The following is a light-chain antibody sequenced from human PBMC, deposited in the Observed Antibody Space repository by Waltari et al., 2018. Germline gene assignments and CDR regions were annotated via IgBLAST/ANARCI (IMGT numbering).Light chain of an antibody. J-gene: IGKJ5*01. Sequence: DIVLTQSPDSLAVALCERATINCKSSQSVLYNSKNKNYLAWYQQKPGQPPQLLIYWASTRESGVPDRFSGSGSGTDFTLTISSLQAEDVAVYYCQQYYSTITFGQGTRLEIK. V-gene: IGKV4-1*01. CDR1: QSVLYNSKNKNY. CDR3: QQYYSTIT. CDR2: WAS.